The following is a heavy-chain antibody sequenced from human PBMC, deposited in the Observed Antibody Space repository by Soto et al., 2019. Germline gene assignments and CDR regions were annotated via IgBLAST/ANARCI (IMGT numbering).Heavy chain of an antibody. Sequence: SETLSLTYTVSGGSVSSGSYYWSWIRQPPGKGLEWIGYIYYSGSTNYNPSLKSRATISVDTSKNQFSLKLSSVTAADTAVYYCASIKKYDFWSGYYGWGQGTLVTVSS. CDR2: IYYSGST. J-gene: IGHJ4*02. CDR3: ASIKKYDFWSGYYG. D-gene: IGHD3-3*01. CDR1: GGSVSSGSYY. V-gene: IGHV4-61*01.